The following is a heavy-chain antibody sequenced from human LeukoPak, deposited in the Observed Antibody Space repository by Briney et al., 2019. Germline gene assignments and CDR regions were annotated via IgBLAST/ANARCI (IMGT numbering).Heavy chain of an antibody. D-gene: IGHD6-13*01. CDR3: ASYLAAAGYYFDY. CDR1: GYTFTGYY. Sequence: ASVKVSCKASGYTFTGYYMHWVRQAPGQGLEWMGWINPTSGGTNYAQKFQGRVTMTRDTSISTAYMELSRLRSDDTAVYYCASYLAAAGYYFDYWGQGTLVTVSS. V-gene: IGHV1-2*02. J-gene: IGHJ4*02. CDR2: INPTSGGT.